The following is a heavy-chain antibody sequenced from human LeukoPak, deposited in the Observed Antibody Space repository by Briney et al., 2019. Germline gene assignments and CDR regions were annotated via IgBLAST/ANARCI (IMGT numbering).Heavy chain of an antibody. CDR2: INHSGST. CDR3: ARQSWIVVKSNWFDP. CDR1: GGSFSGYY. Sequence: SETLSLTCAVYGGSFSGYYWSWIRQPPGKGLEWIGEINHSGSTNYNPSLKSRVTISVDASKNQFSLKLSSVTAADTAVYYCARQSWIVVKSNWFDPWGQGTLVTVSS. D-gene: IGHD2-2*01. J-gene: IGHJ5*02. V-gene: IGHV4-34*01.